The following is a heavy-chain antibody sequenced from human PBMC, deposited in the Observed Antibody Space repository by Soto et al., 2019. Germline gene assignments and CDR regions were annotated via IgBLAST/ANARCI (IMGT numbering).Heavy chain of an antibody. D-gene: IGHD3-3*01. J-gene: IGHJ6*02. CDR3: ARVRDDDFWCGYIKGVMDG. V-gene: IGHV4-30-4*01. CDR1: GGSISRGDYY. CDR2: IYYSGST. Sequence: LSLPCTVSGGSISRGDYYWSWLRQPPGKGLEWIGYIYYSGSTYYNPSLKSRVTISVDTSKNQFSLKLSSVTAADTAVYYCARVRDDDFWCGYIKGVMDGWGQGTTVTFSS.